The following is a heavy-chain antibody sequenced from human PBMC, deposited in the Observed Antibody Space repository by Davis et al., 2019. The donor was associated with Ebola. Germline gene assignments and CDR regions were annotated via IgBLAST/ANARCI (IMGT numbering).Heavy chain of an antibody. J-gene: IGHJ4*02. D-gene: IGHD3-3*01. V-gene: IGHV3-23*01. CDR1: GFTFSSYA. CDR2: ISGSGGST. Sequence: PGGSLRLSCAASGFTFSSYAMHWVRQAPGKGLEWVSAISGSGGSTYYADSVKGRFTISRDNSKNTLYLQMNSLRAEDTAVYYCAKDIRAGNYDFWSGYSYWGQGTLVTVSS. CDR3: AKDIRAGNYDFWSGYSY.